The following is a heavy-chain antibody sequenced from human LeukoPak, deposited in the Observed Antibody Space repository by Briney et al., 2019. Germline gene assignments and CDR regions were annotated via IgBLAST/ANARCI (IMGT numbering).Heavy chain of an antibody. D-gene: IGHD3-10*01. V-gene: IGHV3-74*01. CDR1: GFTFSTYW. Sequence: GGSLRLSCAASGFTFSTYWMHWVRQAPGKGLVWVSRINSVGSSTSYADSAKGRFTISRDNAKNTLYLQMNSLRAEDTAVYCCAIAMVRGVRDAFDIWGQGTMVTVSS. J-gene: IGHJ3*02. CDR2: INSVGSST. CDR3: AIAMVRGVRDAFDI.